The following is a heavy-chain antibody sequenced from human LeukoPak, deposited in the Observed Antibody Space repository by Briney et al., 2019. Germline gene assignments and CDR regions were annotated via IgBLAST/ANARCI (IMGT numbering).Heavy chain of an antibody. CDR2: IYYSGST. V-gene: IGHV4-39*01. D-gene: IGHD6-6*01. CDR1: GGSISSSSYY. Sequence: PSETLSLTCTVSGGSISSSSYYWGWIRQPPGKGLEWIGSIYYSGSTYYNPSLKSRVTISVDTSKNQFSLTLSSVTAADTAVYYCARRKYSSSSRWFDPWGQGTLVTVSS. CDR3: ARRKYSSSSRWFDP. J-gene: IGHJ5*02.